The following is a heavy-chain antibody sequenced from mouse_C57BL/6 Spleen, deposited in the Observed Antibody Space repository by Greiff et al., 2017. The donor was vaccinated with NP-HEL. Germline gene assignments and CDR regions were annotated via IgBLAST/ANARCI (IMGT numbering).Heavy chain of an antibody. D-gene: IGHD2-5*01. J-gene: IGHJ4*01. CDR1: GFTFSDYG. V-gene: IGHV5-17*01. CDR3: ARSLYSIYDYYAMDY. Sequence: EVHLVESGGGLVKPGGSLKLSCAASGFTFSDYGMHWVRQAPEKGLEWVAYISSGSSTIYYADTVKGRFTISRDNATNTLFLQITSLRSKDTAMYYCARSLYSIYDYYAMDYWGQGTSVTVSS. CDR2: ISSGSSTI.